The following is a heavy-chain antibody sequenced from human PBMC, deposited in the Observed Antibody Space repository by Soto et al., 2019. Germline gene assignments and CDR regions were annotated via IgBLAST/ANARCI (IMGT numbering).Heavy chain of an antibody. Sequence: SETLSLTCAVYGGSFSGYYWSWIRQPPGKGLEWIGEINHSGSTNYNPSLKSRVTISVDTSKNQFSLKLSSVTAADTAVYYCARGGGQLLWTYYFDYWGQGTLVTVSS. D-gene: IGHD2-2*01. CDR2: INHSGST. V-gene: IGHV4-34*01. J-gene: IGHJ4*02. CDR1: GGSFSGYY. CDR3: ARGGGQLLWTYYFDY.